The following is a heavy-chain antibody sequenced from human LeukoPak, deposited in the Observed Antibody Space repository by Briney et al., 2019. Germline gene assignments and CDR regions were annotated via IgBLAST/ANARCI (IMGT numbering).Heavy chain of an antibody. J-gene: IGHJ6*02. CDR1: GGSISSYY. CDR2: IYYSGST. D-gene: IGHD2-15*01. CDR3: ARGSFIYYYYYGMDV. Sequence: SETLSLTCTVSGGSISSYYWSWIRQPPGKGLEWIGYIYYSGSTNYNPSLKSRVTISVDTSKNQFSLRLSSVTAADTAVYYCARGSFIYYYYYGMDVWGQGTTVTVSS. V-gene: IGHV4-59*01.